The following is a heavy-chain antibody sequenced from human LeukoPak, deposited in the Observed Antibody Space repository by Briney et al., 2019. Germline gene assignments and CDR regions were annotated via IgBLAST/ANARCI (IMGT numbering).Heavy chain of an antibody. CDR3: ARGESYDYVWGSYRLAN. V-gene: IGHV4-61*02. Sequence: PSQTLWLTCTVSGGSINSGSYYWSWIRQPAGKGLEWIGRIYTSGSTNYNPSLKSRVTISVDTSKNQFSLQLNSVTPEDTAVYNCARGESYDYVWGSYRLANWGQGTLVTVSS. D-gene: IGHD3-16*02. J-gene: IGHJ4*02. CDR2: IYTSGST. CDR1: GGSINSGSYY.